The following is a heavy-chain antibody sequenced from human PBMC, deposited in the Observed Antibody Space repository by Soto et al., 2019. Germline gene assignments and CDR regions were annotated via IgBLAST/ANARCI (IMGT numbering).Heavy chain of an antibody. Sequence: SETLSLTCTVSGGSISSYYWSWIRQHPGKGLEWIGYIYYSGSTYYNPSLKSRVTISVDTSKNQFPLKLKSVTAADTALYYCARFSGSYYYAMDVWGQGSTVTVSS. J-gene: IGHJ6*02. CDR1: GGSISSYY. V-gene: IGHV4-59*06. CDR2: IYYSGST. CDR3: ARFSGSYYYAMDV. D-gene: IGHD6-19*01.